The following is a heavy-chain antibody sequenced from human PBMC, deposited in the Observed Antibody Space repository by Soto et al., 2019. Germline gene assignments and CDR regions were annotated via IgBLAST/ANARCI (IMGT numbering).Heavy chain of an antibody. CDR3: AVTRGGAHPHDI. D-gene: IGHD2-21*02. Sequence: PSETLSLTCNSSGGPLSSFYYSWIRQAPGKGLEWIGYIYYTGSTNYNPSLKSRVTISVDTSKNQFSLQLTSVTAADTAVYFCAVTRGGAHPHDIWGQGTMVTVSS. J-gene: IGHJ3*02. V-gene: IGHV4-59*01. CDR2: IYYTGST. CDR1: GGPLSSFY.